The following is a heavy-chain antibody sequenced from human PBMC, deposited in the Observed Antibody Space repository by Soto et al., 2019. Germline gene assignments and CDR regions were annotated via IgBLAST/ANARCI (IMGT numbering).Heavy chain of an antibody. J-gene: IGHJ3*02. V-gene: IGHV3-53*04. CDR2: IYSGGST. CDR1: GFTVSSNY. D-gene: IGHD3-10*01. CDR3: ARARFFGAFDI. Sequence: GGSLRLSCAASGFTVSSNYMSWVRQAPGKGLEWVSVIYSGGSTYYADSVKGRFTISSHNSKNTLYLQMNSLRAEDSAVYYCARARFFGAFDIWGQGTMVTVSS.